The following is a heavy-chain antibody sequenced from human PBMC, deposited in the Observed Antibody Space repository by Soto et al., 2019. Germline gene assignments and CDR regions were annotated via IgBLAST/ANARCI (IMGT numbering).Heavy chain of an antibody. J-gene: IGHJ1*01. CDR3: ARERRYCSGGSCYPARSYFQH. Sequence: GGPVKVSCKASGYTFTSYAMHWVRQAPGQRLEWMGWINAGNGNTKYSQKFQGRVTITRDTSASTAYMELSSLRSEDTAVYYCARERRYCSGGSCYPARSYFQHWGQGTLVTVSS. CDR2: INAGNGNT. D-gene: IGHD2-15*01. CDR1: GYTFTSYA. V-gene: IGHV1-3*01.